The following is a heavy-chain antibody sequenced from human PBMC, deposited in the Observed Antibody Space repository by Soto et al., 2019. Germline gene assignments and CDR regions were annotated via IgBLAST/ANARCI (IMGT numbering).Heavy chain of an antibody. CDR1: GGSFSGYY. D-gene: IGHD3-22*01. V-gene: IGHV4-34*01. CDR3: ARDSSGYDY. J-gene: IGHJ4*02. Sequence: SETLSLTCAVYGGSFSGYYWSWIRQPPGKGLEWIGEINHSGSTNYNPSLKSRVTISVDTSKNQFSLKLSSVTAADTAVYYCARDSSGYDYWGQGTLVTVSS. CDR2: INHSGST.